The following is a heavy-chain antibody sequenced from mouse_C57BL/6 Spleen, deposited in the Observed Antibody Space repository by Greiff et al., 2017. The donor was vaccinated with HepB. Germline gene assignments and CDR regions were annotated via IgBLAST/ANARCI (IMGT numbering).Heavy chain of an antibody. V-gene: IGHV1-53*01. J-gene: IGHJ1*03. Sequence: VQLQQPGTELVKPGASVKLSCKASGYTFTSYWMHWVKQRPGQGLEWIGNINPSNGGTNYNEKFKNKATLTVDKSSSTAYMQLSSLTSEDSAVYSCARSRGYGPWYFDVWGTGTTVTVSS. CDR3: ARSRGYGPWYFDV. D-gene: IGHD1-2*01. CDR2: INPSNGGT. CDR1: GYTFTSYW.